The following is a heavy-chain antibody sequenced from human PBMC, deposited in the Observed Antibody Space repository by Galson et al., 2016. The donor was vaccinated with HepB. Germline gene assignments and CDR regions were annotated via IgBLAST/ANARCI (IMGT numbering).Heavy chain of an antibody. J-gene: IGHJ4*02. V-gene: IGHV2-70*04. D-gene: IGHD6-19*01. Sequence: PALVKPTQTLTLTCTFSGFSLNTDGMRVFWIRQPPGKSLEWLARIDWDDDKYYSSSLKTRLSISKDTSKNQVVLTMTNMDPVDTGTYYCARALGTYTSGWFRGFDHWGQGALVTVSS. CDR3: ARALGTYTSGWFRGFDH. CDR2: IDWDDDK. CDR1: GFSLNTDGMR.